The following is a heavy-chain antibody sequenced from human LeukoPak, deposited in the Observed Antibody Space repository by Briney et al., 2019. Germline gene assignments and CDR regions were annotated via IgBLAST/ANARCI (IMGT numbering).Heavy chain of an antibody. V-gene: IGHV1-8*01. D-gene: IGHD3-16*02. Sequence: GASVKVSCKASGYTFTSYDINWVRQATGQGLGWMGWMNPNSGNTGYAQKFQGRVTMTRNTSISTAYMELSSLRSEDTAVYYCARGEYDYVWGSYHDYWGQGTLVTVSS. CDR3: ARGEYDYVWGSYHDY. CDR2: MNPNSGNT. CDR1: GYTFTSYD. J-gene: IGHJ4*02.